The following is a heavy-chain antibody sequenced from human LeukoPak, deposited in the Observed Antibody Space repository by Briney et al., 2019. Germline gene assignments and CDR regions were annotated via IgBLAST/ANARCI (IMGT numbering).Heavy chain of an antibody. CDR2: IRSDGSNK. D-gene: IGHD5-18*01. CDR1: GFTFSSYG. CDR3: AKEDRYGSVY. V-gene: IGHV3-30*02. J-gene: IGHJ4*02. Sequence: GGSLRLSCAASGFTFSSYGMHWVRQTPGKGLEWVAFIRSDGSNKYYADSVKGRFTISRDNSKKTLYLQINSLRAEDTAVYYCAKEDRYGSVYWGQGTLVTVPP.